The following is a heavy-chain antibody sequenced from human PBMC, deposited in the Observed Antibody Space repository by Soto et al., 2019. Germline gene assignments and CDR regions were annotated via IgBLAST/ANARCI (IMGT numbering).Heavy chain of an antibody. D-gene: IGHD2-2*01. CDR1: GFTFSSYA. V-gene: IGHV3-23*01. CDR2: ISGSGGST. J-gene: IGHJ5*02. Sequence: GGSLRLSCAASGFTFSSYAMSWVRQAPGKGLEWVSAISGSGGSTYYADSVKGRFTISRDNSKNTLYLQMNSLRAEDTAVYYCAKENEYCSSTSCYDWFDPWGQGTLVTVSS. CDR3: AKENEYCSSTSCYDWFDP.